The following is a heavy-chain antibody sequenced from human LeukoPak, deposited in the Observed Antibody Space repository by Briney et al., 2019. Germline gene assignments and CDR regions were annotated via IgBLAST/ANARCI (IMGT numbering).Heavy chain of an antibody. CDR2: ISSSSGSI. J-gene: IGHJ4*02. CDR3: TKESVTYLDY. V-gene: IGHV3-48*02. D-gene: IGHD2-21*02. Sequence: PGGSLRLSCAASGFIFNYYSMNWVRQAPGKGLEWVSYISSSSGSIYYADSVKGRFTISRDNAKNSLYLQMNSLRDEDTAVYYCTKESVTYLDYWGQGTLVTVSS. CDR1: GFIFNYYS.